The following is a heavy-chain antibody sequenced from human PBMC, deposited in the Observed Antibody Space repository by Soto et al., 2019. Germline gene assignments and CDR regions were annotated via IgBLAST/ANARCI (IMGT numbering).Heavy chain of an antibody. V-gene: IGHV4-34*01. Sequence: SETLSLTCAVYGGSFSGYYWSWIRQPPGKGLEWIGEINHSGSTNYNPSLKSRVTLSVDTSKNQFSLKLSSVTAADTAVYYCARGLGYSGSYGRRWVKWFDPWGQGALVTVSS. CDR3: ARGLGYSGSYGRRWVKWFDP. CDR2: INHSGST. D-gene: IGHD3-10*01. CDR1: GGSFSGYY. J-gene: IGHJ5*02.